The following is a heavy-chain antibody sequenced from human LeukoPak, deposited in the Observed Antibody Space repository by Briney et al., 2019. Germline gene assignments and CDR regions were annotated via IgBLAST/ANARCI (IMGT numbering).Heavy chain of an antibody. V-gene: IGHV3-64D*06. Sequence: GGSLRPSCSASGFTFSSYAMHWVRQAPGKGLEYVSAISSTGGSTYYADSVKGRFTISRDNSKNTLYLQMSSLRAEDTAVYYCVKGGAPAAMSYYYYGMDVWGKGTTVTVSS. CDR3: VKGGAPAAMSYYYYGMDV. CDR1: GFTFSSYA. CDR2: ISSTGGST. D-gene: IGHD2-2*01. J-gene: IGHJ6*04.